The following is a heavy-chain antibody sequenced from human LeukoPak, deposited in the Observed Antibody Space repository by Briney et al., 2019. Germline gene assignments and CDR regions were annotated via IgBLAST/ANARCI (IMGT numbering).Heavy chain of an antibody. CDR3: ARGTIVVVPAALY. V-gene: IGHV3-30-3*01. J-gene: IGHJ4*02. CDR1: GFTFSSYA. D-gene: IGHD2-2*01. CDR2: ISYDGSNK. Sequence: GGSLRLSCAASGFTFSSYAMHWVRQAPGKGLEWVAVISYDGSNKYYADSVKGRFTISRDNSKNTLYLQMNSLRAEDTAVYYCARGTIVVVPAALYWGQGTLVTVSS.